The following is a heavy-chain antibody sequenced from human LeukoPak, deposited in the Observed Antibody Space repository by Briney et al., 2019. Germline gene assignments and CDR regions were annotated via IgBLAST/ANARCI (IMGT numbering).Heavy chain of an antibody. J-gene: IGHJ6*02. CDR2: INHSGST. V-gene: IGHV4-34*01. CDR1: GGSFSGYY. D-gene: IGHD6-6*01. Sequence: PSETLSLTCAVYGGSFSGYYWSWIRQPPGKGLEWIGEINHSGSTNYNPSLKSRVTISVDTSKNQFSLKLSSVTAADTAVYYCARGGSVRIAAWFYYYYGMDVWGQGTTVTVSS. CDR3: ARGGSVRIAAWFYYYYGMDV.